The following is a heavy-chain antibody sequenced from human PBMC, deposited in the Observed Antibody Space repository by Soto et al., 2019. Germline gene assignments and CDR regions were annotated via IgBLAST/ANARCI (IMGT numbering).Heavy chain of an antibody. CDR1: GGSISSGGYY. J-gene: IGHJ6*03. V-gene: IGHV4-31*03. Sequence: QVQLQESGPGLVKPSQTLSLTCTVSGGSISSGGYYWSWIRQHPGKGLEWIGYIYYSGSTYYNPSLKSRVTISVDTSKNQFSLKLSSVTAEDTAVYYCARAPEGDFYYYMDVWGKGTTVTVSS. D-gene: IGHD3-3*01. CDR3: ARAPEGDFYYYMDV. CDR2: IYYSGST.